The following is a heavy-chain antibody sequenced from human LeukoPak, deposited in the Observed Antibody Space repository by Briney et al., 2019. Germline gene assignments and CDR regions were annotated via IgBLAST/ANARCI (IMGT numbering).Heavy chain of an antibody. J-gene: IGHJ4*02. CDR3: AGDRNSDWYSPLDY. V-gene: IGHV3-23*01. Sequence: GGSLRLSCVASGFTFTKCAMSWIRQAPGKGLEWVAIITATGDTAYYADSVKGRFTISRDNSRNTVYMQMDSLRAEDTAIYYCAGDRNSDWYSPLDYWGQGSQITVSP. D-gene: IGHD6-19*01. CDR1: GFTFTKCA. CDR2: ITATGDTA.